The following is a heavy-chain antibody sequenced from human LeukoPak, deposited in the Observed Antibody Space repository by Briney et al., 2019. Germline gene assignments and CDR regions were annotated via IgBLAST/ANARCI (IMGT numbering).Heavy chain of an antibody. V-gene: IGHV3-30*04. CDR2: ISYDGSNK. J-gene: IGHJ4*02. Sequence: GGSLRLSCAASGFTFSSYAMHWVRQAPGKGLEWVALISYDGSNKYYADSVKGRFTISRDNSKNTLYLQMISLRAEDTAVYYCAREFYNWNYGSLYYWGQGTLVTVSS. D-gene: IGHD1-7*01. CDR3: AREFYNWNYGSLYY. CDR1: GFTFSSYA.